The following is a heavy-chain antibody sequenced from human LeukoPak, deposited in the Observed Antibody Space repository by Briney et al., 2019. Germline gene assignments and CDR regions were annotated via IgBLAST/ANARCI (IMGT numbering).Heavy chain of an antibody. Sequence: PSETLSLTCAASGYSISSGYYWGWIRQPPGKGLEWIGSIYHSGSTYYNPSLKSRVTISVDTSKNQFSLKLSSVTAADTAVYYCARNPHDSSGYSRGIDYWGQGTLVTVSS. V-gene: IGHV4-38-2*01. J-gene: IGHJ4*02. CDR2: IYHSGST. D-gene: IGHD3-22*01. CDR3: ARNPHDSSGYSRGIDY. CDR1: GYSISSGYY.